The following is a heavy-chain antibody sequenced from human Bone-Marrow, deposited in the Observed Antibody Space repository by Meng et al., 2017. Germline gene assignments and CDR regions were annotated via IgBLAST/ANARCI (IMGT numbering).Heavy chain of an antibody. J-gene: IGHJ4*02. V-gene: IGHV1-69*02. CDR1: GGTFSSYT. D-gene: IGHD3-22*01. CDR2: IIPILGIA. Sequence: SVKVSCKASGGTFSSYTISWVRQAPGQGLEWMGRIIPILGIANYAQKFQGRVTITADKSTSTAYMELRSLRSDDTAVYYCARGDSSGYFRKPKYFDYWGQGPLVPVSS. CDR3: ARGDSSGYFRKPKYFDY.